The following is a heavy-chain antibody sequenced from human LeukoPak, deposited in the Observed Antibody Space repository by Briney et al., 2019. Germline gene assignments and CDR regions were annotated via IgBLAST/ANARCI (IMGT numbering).Heavy chain of an antibody. CDR3: ARVKRGRAAAGTYYYYGMDV. Sequence: DSVKGRFTISRDNAKNSLYLQMNSLRAEDTALYYCARVKRGRAAAGTYYYYGMDVWGQGTTVTVSS. J-gene: IGHJ6*02. D-gene: IGHD6-13*01. V-gene: IGHV3-20*03.